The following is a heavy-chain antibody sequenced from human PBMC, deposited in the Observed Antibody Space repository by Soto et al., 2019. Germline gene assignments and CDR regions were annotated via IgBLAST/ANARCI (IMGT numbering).Heavy chain of an antibody. CDR3: ARVPGIAARPSDY. CDR2: IIPILGLS. D-gene: IGHD6-6*01. J-gene: IGHJ4*02. Sequence: SVNVSCKASGGTFSNYTISWVRQAPGQGLEWMGRIIPILGLSNYAQKFHGRVTITADRSTSTAYMELSSLRSEDTAIYFCARVPGIAARPSDYWGQGTLVTVSS. CDR1: GGTFSNYT. V-gene: IGHV1-69*02.